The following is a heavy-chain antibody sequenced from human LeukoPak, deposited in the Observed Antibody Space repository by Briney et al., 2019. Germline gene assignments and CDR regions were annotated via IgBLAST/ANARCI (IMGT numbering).Heavy chain of an antibody. CDR1: GLTFSSYA. CDR2: ISGSGGST. Sequence: GGSLRLSCAASGLTFSSYAMSWVRQAPGKGLEWVSGISGSGGSTYYADSVKGRFTISRDNSKNTLYLQMNSLRAEDTAVYYCAKEGHYYGSGSYYFPLDYWGQGTLVTVSS. D-gene: IGHD3-10*01. J-gene: IGHJ4*02. V-gene: IGHV3-23*01. CDR3: AKEGHYYGSGSYYFPLDY.